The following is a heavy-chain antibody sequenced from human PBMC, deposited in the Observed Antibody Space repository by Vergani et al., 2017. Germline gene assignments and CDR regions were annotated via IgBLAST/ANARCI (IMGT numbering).Heavy chain of an antibody. CDR3: ARRDYGIFTGYRY. CDR1: GYTFSNYY. J-gene: IGHJ4*02. D-gene: IGHD3-9*01. Sequence: QVQVVQSGAEVKKSGASVKVPCKTSGYTFSNYYMHWVRQAPGRGLEWMGIINPSGGHTNYAQKFQGRVTMTRDTSTSTVYMELSSLGSEDTAIYYCARRDYGIFTGYRYWGQGTLVTVSA. CDR2: INPSGGHT. V-gene: IGHV1-46*03.